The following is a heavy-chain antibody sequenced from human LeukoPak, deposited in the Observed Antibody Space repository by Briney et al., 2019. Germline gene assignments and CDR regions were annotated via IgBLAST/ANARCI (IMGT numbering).Heavy chain of an antibody. CDR3: ARDAHSSSWT. J-gene: IGHJ4*02. D-gene: IGHD6-13*01. CDR1: GFTVSSNY. V-gene: IGHV3-74*03. Sequence: PGGSLRLSCAASGFTVSSNYMSWVRQAPGKGLVWVSRMNSDGSIITYADSVKGRFTTTRDNAKSTLFLQMNSLRADDTGVYFCARDAHSSSWTWGQGTLVTVSS. CDR2: MNSDGSII.